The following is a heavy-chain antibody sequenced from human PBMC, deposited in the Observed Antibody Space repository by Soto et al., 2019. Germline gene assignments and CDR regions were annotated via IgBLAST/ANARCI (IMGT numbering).Heavy chain of an antibody. D-gene: IGHD2-15*01. V-gene: IGHV3-21*01. CDR3: AREYCSGGSCYYIDY. Sequence: PGGSLRLSCAASGFTFGSYSMNWVRQAPGKGLEWVSSISSSSSYIYYADSVKGRFTISRDNAKNSLYLQMNSLRAEDTAVYYCAREYCSGGSCYYIDYWGQGTLVTVSS. CDR2: ISSSSSYI. J-gene: IGHJ4*02. CDR1: GFTFGSYS.